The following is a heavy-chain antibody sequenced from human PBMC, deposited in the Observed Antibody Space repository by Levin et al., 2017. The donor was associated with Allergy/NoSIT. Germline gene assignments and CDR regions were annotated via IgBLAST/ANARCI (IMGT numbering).Heavy chain of an antibody. D-gene: IGHD6-13*01. CDR3: ARDLGPYSSSWSDY. Sequence: GESLKISCAASGFTFSSYWMSWVRQAPGKGLEWVANIKQDGSEKYYVDSVKGRFTISRDNAKNSLYLQMNSLRAEDTAVYYCARDLGPYSSSWSDYWGQGTLVTVSS. CDR1: GFTFSSYW. V-gene: IGHV3-7*04. CDR2: IKQDGSEK. J-gene: IGHJ4*02.